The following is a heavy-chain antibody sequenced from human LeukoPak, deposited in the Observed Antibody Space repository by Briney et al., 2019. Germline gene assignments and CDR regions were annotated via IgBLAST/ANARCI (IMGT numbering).Heavy chain of an antibody. Sequence: GASVKVSCKASGYTFTSYGISWVRQAPGQGLEWMGWISAYNGNTNYAQKLQGRVTMTTDTSTSTAYMELRSLRSDDTAVYYCARGDPVPYYYGSGNYYIGWFDPWGQGTLVTVSS. CDR1: GYTFTSYG. CDR3: ARGDPVPYYYGSGNYYIGWFDP. CDR2: ISAYNGNT. J-gene: IGHJ5*02. V-gene: IGHV1-18*04. D-gene: IGHD3-10*01.